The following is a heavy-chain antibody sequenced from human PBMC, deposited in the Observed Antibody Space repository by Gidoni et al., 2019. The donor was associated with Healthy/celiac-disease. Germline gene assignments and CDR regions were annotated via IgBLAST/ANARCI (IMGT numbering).Heavy chain of an antibody. CDR3: ARGGGRAAGTRGWVY. CDR2: INHSGST. Sequence: QVQLQQWGAGLLKPSETLSLTCAVYGGSFSGYYWSWIRQPPGKGLEWIGEINHSGSTNYNPSLKSRVTISVDTSKNQFSLKLSSVTAADTAVYYCARGGGRAAGTRGWVYWGQGTLVTVSS. CDR1: GGSFSGYY. V-gene: IGHV4-34*01. J-gene: IGHJ4*02. D-gene: IGHD6-13*01.